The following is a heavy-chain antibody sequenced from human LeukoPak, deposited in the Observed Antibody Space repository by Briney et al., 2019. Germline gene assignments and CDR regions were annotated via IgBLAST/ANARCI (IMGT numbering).Heavy chain of an antibody. D-gene: IGHD3-10*01. CDR1: GFTFSSYA. CDR2: ISYDGSNK. J-gene: IGHJ4*02. CDR3: ARDAHIVRGVNPLDY. Sequence: PGRSLRLSCAASGFTFSSYAMHWVRQAPGKGLEWVAVISYDGSNKYYADSVKGRFTISRDNSKNTLYLQMNSLRDEDTAVYYCARDAHIVRGVNPLDYWGQGTLVTVSS. V-gene: IGHV3-30-3*01.